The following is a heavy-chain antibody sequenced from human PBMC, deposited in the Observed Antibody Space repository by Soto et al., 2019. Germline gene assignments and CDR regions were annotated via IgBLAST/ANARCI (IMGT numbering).Heavy chain of an antibody. CDR3: ARSPRITGTWFDP. V-gene: IGHV4-30-4*01. J-gene: IGHJ5*02. D-gene: IGHD1-20*01. CDR1: GGSISSGDYY. CDR2: IYYSGST. Sequence: SETLSLTCTVSGGSISSGDYYWSWIRQPPGKGLEWIGYIYYSGSTYYNPSLKSRVTISVDTSKNQFSLKLSSVTAADTAVYYCARSPRITGTWFDPWGQGTLVTVSS.